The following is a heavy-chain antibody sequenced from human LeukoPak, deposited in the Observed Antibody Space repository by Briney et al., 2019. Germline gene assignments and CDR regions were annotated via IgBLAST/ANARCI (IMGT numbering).Heavy chain of an antibody. D-gene: IGHD1-26*01. Sequence: PGGSLRLSCAASGFTFSSYWMHWVRQGPGKGPVWVSRIDSDGNIITYADSVKGRFTISRDNARNMVYLQMKSLRAEDTAVYYCVAGMGNYWGQGTLVPV. CDR3: VAGMGNY. CDR2: IDSDGNII. CDR1: GFTFSSYW. J-gene: IGHJ4*02. V-gene: IGHV3-74*01.